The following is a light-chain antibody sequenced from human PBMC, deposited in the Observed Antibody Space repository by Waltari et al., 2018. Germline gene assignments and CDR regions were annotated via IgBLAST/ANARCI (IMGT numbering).Light chain of an antibody. CDR1: SGHSSYA. V-gene: IGLV4-69*01. CDR3: QTWGTGIQV. CDR2: LNSDGSH. J-gene: IGLJ3*02. Sequence: QLVLTQSPSASASLGASVKLTCTLSSGHSSYAIAWHQQQPEKGPRYLMKLNSDGSHSKGDGSPDRFSGASSGAERYLTISSLQSEYEAGDYGQTWGTGIQVFGGGTKLTVL.